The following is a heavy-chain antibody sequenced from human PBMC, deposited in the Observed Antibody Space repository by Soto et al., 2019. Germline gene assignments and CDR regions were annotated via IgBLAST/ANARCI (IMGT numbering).Heavy chain of an antibody. V-gene: IGHV4-31*03. CDR1: GGSIGSGGYY. Sequence: SETLSLTCIVSGGSIGSGGYYWSWIRQHPGKGLEWIGYIYYSGSTYYNPSLKSRVTISVDTSKNQFSLKLGSVTAADTAVYYCERFCGSTSCPGCLDPWGQGTLVTVSS. J-gene: IGHJ5*02. CDR3: ERFCGSTSCPGCLDP. D-gene: IGHD2-2*01. CDR2: IYYSGST.